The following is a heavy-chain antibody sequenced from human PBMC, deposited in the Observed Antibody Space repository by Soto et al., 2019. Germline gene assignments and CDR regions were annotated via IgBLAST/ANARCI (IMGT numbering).Heavy chain of an antibody. V-gene: IGHV1-69*13. Sequence: GASVKVSCKASGGTFSSYAISWVRQAPGQGLERMGGIIPIFGTANYAQKFQGRVTITADESTSTAYMELSSLRSEDTALYYCARVEEGLPYYYDSSGYGYWGQGTLVTVSS. J-gene: IGHJ4*02. CDR3: ARVEEGLPYYYDSSGYGY. D-gene: IGHD3-22*01. CDR2: IIPIFGTA. CDR1: GGTFSSYA.